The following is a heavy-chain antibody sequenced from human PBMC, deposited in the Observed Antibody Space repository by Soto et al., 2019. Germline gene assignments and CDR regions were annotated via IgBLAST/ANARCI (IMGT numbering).Heavy chain of an antibody. CDR2: IYYSGST. J-gene: IGHJ4*02. Sequence: QVQLQESGPGLVKPSQTLSLTCTVSGGSISSGGYYWSWIRQHPGKGLEWIGYIYYSGSTYYNPSLKRLVTRPVCPSKNQFSLKLSSVPAAATPVYYCARCVGATSFVYWGPGTLVTVSS. CDR1: GGSISSGGYY. D-gene: IGHD1-26*01. V-gene: IGHV4-31*01. CDR3: ARCVGATSFVY.